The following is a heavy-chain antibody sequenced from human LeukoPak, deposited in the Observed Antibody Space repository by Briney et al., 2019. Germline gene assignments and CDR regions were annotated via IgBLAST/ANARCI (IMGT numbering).Heavy chain of an antibody. Sequence: PGGSLRLSCAASGFTFSSYAMSWVRQAPGKGLEWVSAISGSGGNTYYADSVKGRFTISRDNSKNTLFLQMTSLRAEDTAVYYCAKGPHFQDTTYWGQGTLVTVPS. CDR2: ISGSGGNT. D-gene: IGHD1-26*01. J-gene: IGHJ4*02. CDR3: AKGPHFQDTTY. V-gene: IGHV3-23*01. CDR1: GFTFSSYA.